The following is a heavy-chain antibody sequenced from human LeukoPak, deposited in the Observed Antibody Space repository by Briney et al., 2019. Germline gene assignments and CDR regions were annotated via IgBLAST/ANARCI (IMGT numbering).Heavy chain of an antibody. Sequence: ASVKVSCKASGYTFTSYGISWVRQAPGQGLEWMGWISAYNGNTNYAQKLQGRVTMTTDTSTSTAYMELRSLRSDDTAVYYCARAPFRLLAGGDYYYYMDVWGKGTTVTVSS. CDR1: GYTFTSYG. J-gene: IGHJ6*03. CDR3: ARAPFRLLAGGDYYYYMDV. D-gene: IGHD6-19*01. V-gene: IGHV1-18*01. CDR2: ISAYNGNT.